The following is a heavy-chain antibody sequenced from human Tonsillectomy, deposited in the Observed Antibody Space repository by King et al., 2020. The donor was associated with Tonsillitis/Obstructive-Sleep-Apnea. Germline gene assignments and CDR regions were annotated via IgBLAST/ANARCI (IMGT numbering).Heavy chain of an antibody. D-gene: IGHD1-26*01. V-gene: IGHV4-59*01. J-gene: IGHJ6*03. CDR2: MSDSGSS. CDR1: GGSISSYF. Sequence: QLQESGPGLLKPSETMSLTCAVSGGSISSYFWSWIRQPPGKGLEWIAYMSDSGSSTYNSSLKSRATISMDTSMNQPSLNLASVTAADTAVYYCAGGARPHFYYYVDVWGKGTTVTVSS. CDR3: AGGARPHFYYYVDV.